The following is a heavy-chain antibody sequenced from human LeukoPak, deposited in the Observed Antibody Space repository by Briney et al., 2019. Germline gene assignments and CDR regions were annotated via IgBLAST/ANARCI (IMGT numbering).Heavy chain of an antibody. CDR1: GGAFSTYT. Sequence: SVTVSCTASGGAFSTYTMTWVRQAPGQGLEWMGGVVPLLGSPDYAQKFQDRLTITTDESTNTAYMELHSLRSEDTAVYYCAREVGPGTLDDWGQGTLVIVSS. J-gene: IGHJ4*02. V-gene: IGHV1-69*05. CDR2: VVPLLGSP. D-gene: IGHD1-1*01. CDR3: AREVGPGTLDD.